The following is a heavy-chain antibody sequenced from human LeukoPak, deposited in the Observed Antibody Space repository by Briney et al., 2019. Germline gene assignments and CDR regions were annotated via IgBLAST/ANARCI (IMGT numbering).Heavy chain of an antibody. J-gene: IGHJ6*03. D-gene: IGHD5-24*01. V-gene: IGHV4-34*01. CDR3: ARGSRDGYNLGYYMDV. Sequence: PSETLSLTCAVYGGSFSGYHWSWIRQPPGKGLEWIGEINHSGSTNYNPSLKSRVTISVDTSKNQFSLKLSSVTAADTAVYYCARGSRDGYNLGYYMDVWGKGTTVTVSS. CDR1: GGSFSGYH. CDR2: INHSGST.